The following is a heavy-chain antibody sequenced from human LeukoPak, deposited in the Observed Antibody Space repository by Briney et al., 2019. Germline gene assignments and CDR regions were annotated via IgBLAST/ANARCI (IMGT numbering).Heavy chain of an antibody. D-gene: IGHD3-3*01. CDR2: MNPNSGNA. Sequence: ASVTVSCKASGYTFTSYDINWVRQAPGQGLEWMGWMNPNSGNAGYAQKFQGRVTMTRNTSISTAYMELSSLRSEDTAVYYCAGGAVLRFLEWLLYREDYYYYGMDVWGQGTTVTVSS. V-gene: IGHV1-8*01. CDR1: GYTFTSYD. J-gene: IGHJ6*02. CDR3: AGGAVLRFLEWLLYREDYYYYGMDV.